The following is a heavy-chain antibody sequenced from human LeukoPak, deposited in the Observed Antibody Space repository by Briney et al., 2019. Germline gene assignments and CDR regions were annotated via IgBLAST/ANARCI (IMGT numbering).Heavy chain of an antibody. V-gene: IGHV1-69*01. CDR2: IIPIFGTA. CDR3: ARANYYDSSGYYYGVGAFDI. J-gene: IGHJ3*02. D-gene: IGHD3-22*01. CDR1: GGTFSSYA. Sequence: GSSVKVSCKASGGTFSSYAISWVRQAPGQGLEWMGGIIPIFGTANYAQKFQGRVTITADESTSTAYMELSSLRSEDTAVYYCARANYYDSSGYYYGVGAFDIWGQGTMVTVSS.